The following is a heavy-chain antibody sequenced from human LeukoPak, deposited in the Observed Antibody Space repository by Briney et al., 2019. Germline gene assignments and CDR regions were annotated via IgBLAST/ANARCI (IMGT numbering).Heavy chain of an antibody. Sequence: SVKVSCKASGGTFSSYAISWVRQAPGQGLEWMGGIIPTFGTANYAQKFQGRVTITTDESTSTAYMELSSLRSEDTAVYYCARDRVGGVFCSSTSCYTGGFDYWGQGTLVTVSS. CDR2: IIPTFGTA. D-gene: IGHD2-2*02. CDR3: ARDRVGGVFCSSTSCYTGGFDY. J-gene: IGHJ4*02. V-gene: IGHV1-69*05. CDR1: GGTFSSYA.